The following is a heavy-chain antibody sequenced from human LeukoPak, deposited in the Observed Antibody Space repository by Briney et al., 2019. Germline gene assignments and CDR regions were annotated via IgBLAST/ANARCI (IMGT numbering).Heavy chain of an antibody. Sequence: PGGSLRLSCAASGFTFSSYSMNWVRQAPGKGLEWVSAISGSGGSTYYADSVKGRFTISRDNSKNTLYLQMNSLRAEDTAVYYCAKDAWRYCSGGSCYHDYWGQGTLVTVSS. CDR2: ISGSGGST. D-gene: IGHD2-15*01. V-gene: IGHV3-23*01. J-gene: IGHJ4*02. CDR3: AKDAWRYCSGGSCYHDY. CDR1: GFTFSSYS.